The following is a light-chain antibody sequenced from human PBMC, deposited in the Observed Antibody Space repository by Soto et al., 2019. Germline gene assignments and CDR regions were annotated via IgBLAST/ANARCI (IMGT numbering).Light chain of an antibody. J-gene: IGLJ2*01. CDR2: EVS. V-gene: IGLV2-8*01. CDR3: NSYAGSSTWV. Sequence: QSAPTQPPSASGSPGQSATISCTGTSSDVGAYNYVSWYQQYPGKAPKLIIYEVSKRPSGVPNRFSGSKSGNTASLTVSGLQPEDEADYYCNSYAGSSTWVFGGGTKLTVL. CDR1: SSDVGAYNY.